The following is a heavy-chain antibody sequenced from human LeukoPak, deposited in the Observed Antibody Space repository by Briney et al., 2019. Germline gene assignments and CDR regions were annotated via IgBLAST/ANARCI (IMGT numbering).Heavy chain of an antibody. J-gene: IGHJ3*02. CDR1: GYTFTVYY. Sequence: GASVKVSCKASGYTFTVYYMHWVRQAPGQGPEWMGWINPNSGGTNYAQKFQGRVTMTRDTSISTAYMELSRLRSDDTAVYYCARDRYSWYDYVWGSYRPDAFDIWGQGTMVTVSS. CDR3: ARDRYSWYDYVWGSYRPDAFDI. CDR2: INPNSGGT. V-gene: IGHV1-2*02. D-gene: IGHD3-16*02.